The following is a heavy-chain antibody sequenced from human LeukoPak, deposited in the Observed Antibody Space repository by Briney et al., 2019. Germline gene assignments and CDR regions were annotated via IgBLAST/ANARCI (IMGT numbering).Heavy chain of an antibody. V-gene: IGHV5-10-1*01. D-gene: IGHD2-21*02. Sequence: GESLMISCKGSGYSFTSYWISWVRQMPGKGLEWMGRIDPSDSYTNYSPSFQGHVTISADKSISTAYLQWSSLKASDTAMYYCARLAYCGGDCYSSLDYWGQGNLVTVSS. CDR3: ARLAYCGGDCYSSLDY. J-gene: IGHJ4*02. CDR1: GYSFTSYW. CDR2: IDPSDSYT.